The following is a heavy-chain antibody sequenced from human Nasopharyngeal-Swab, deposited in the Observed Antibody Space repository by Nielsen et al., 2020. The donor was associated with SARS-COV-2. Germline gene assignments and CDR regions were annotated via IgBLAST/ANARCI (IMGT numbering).Heavy chain of an antibody. CDR3: AKDRVIYGSGYYYMDV. CDR2: IRYDGSNK. CDR1: GFTFSSYG. J-gene: IGHJ6*03. V-gene: IGHV3-30*02. Sequence: GASLQLYWAACGFTFSSYGMHWVRQAPGKGLEWVAFIRYDGSNKYYADSVKGRFTISRDNSKNTLYLQMNSLRAEDTAVYYCAKDRVIYGSGYYYMDVWGKGTTVTVSS. D-gene: IGHD3-10*01.